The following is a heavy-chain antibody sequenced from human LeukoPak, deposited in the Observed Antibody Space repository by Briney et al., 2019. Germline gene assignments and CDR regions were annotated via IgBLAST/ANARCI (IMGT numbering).Heavy chain of an antibody. Sequence: GGSLRLSCTASGFTFGGYAMSWFRQAPGKGLEWVGFIRSKAYGGTTEYAASVKGRFTISRDDSKSIAYLQMNSLKTEDTAVYYCTREITFGGSTGWGLFDIWGQGTMVTVSS. J-gene: IGHJ3*02. D-gene: IGHD3-16*01. CDR2: IRSKAYGGTT. V-gene: IGHV3-49*03. CDR1: GFTFGGYA. CDR3: TREITFGGSTGWGLFDI.